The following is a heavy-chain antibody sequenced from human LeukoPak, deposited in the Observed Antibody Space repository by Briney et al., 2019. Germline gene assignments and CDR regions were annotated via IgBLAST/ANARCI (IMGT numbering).Heavy chain of an antibody. CDR3: AKGNDILTGLFDY. D-gene: IGHD3-9*01. CDR1: GFTFDDYA. J-gene: IGHJ4*02. CDR2: ISWNSGSI. Sequence: GGSLRLSCAASGFTFDDYAMHWVRQAPGKGLEWVSGISWNSGSIGYADSVKGRFTISRDNAKNSLYLQMNSLRAEDTALYYCAKGNDILTGLFDYWGQGTLVTVSS. V-gene: IGHV3-9*01.